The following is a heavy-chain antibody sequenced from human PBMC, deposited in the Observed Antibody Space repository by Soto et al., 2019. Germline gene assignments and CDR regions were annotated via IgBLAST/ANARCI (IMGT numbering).Heavy chain of an antibody. V-gene: IGHV4-59*01. D-gene: IGHD4-17*01. CDR1: GGSISNYY. Sequence: ASETLSLTCAVSGGSISNYYWSWLRQPPGEELEWIGYVFYSGATNYNPSLKSRVTISIDTSKNQFSLKLSSVTAADTAVYYCAREMTTLGPFDYWGQGTLVTVSS. CDR2: VFYSGAT. J-gene: IGHJ4*02. CDR3: AREMTTLGPFDY.